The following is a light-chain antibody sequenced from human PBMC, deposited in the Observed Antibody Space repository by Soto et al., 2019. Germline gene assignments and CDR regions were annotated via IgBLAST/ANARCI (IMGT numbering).Light chain of an antibody. CDR2: GAS. CDR1: QSVSNNY. J-gene: IGKJ4*01. CDR3: QQYGSSALT. V-gene: IGKV3-20*01. Sequence: EIVLTQSPGTLSLSPWERATLSCRASQSVSNNYLAWYQQKPGQAPRLLIYGASTRATGIPARFSGSGSGTEFTLTISSLQSEDFAVYYCQQYGSSALTFGGGTKVDIK.